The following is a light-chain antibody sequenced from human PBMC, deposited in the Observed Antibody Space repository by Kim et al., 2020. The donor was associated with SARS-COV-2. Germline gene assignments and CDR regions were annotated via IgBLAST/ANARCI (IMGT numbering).Light chain of an antibody. CDR2: QDS. CDR3: QAWDSSTVV. CDR1: KLGDKY. Sequence: VAPAQTASLTCSGDKLGDKYACWYQQKPGHSPVLVIYQDSKRPSGIPERFFGSNSGNTATLTISGTQAMDEADYYCQAWDSSTVVFGGGTQLTVL. J-gene: IGLJ2*01. V-gene: IGLV3-1*01.